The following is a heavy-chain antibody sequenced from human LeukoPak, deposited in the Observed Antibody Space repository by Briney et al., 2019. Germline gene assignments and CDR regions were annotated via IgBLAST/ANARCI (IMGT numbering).Heavy chain of an antibody. V-gene: IGHV4-4*07. CDR2: IYTSGST. CDR3: ARDWREGGYCSSTSCYYYFDY. Sequence: SETLSLTCTVSGGSISSYYWSWIRQPAGKGLEWIGRIYTSGSTNYNPSLKSRVTMSVDTSKNQFSLKLSSVTAADTAVYYCARDWREGGYCSSTSCYYYFDYWGQGILVTVSS. D-gene: IGHD2-2*01. CDR1: GGSISSYY. J-gene: IGHJ4*02.